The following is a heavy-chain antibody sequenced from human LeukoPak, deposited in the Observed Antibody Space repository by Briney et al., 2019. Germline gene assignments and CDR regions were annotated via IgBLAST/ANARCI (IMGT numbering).Heavy chain of an antibody. CDR1: GGSFSGYY. CDR2: INHSVST. V-gene: IGHV4-34*01. J-gene: IGHJ6*03. CDR3: ARDEYYDFWSGFGENYMDV. Sequence: KPSETLSLTCAVYGGSFSGYYWSWIRQPPGKGLEWIGEINHSVSTNYNPSLKSRVTMSVDTSKNQFSLKLSSVTAADTAVYYCARDEYYDFWSGFGENYMDVWGKGTTVTVSS. D-gene: IGHD3-3*01.